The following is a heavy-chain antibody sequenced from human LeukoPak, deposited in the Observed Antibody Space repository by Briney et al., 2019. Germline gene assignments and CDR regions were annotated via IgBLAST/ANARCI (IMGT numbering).Heavy chain of an antibody. J-gene: IGHJ5*02. CDR2: IYYSGST. V-gene: IGHV4-30-4*08. CDR1: GGSISSGDYY. CDR3: ASNARITIFGVVSRPGWFDP. Sequence: ASETLSLTCTVSGGSISSGDYYWSWIRQPPGKGLEWIGYIYYSGSTYYYPSLKSRVTISVDTSKNQFSLKLSSVTAADTAVYYCASNARITIFGVVSRPGWFDPWGQGTLVTVSS. D-gene: IGHD3-3*01.